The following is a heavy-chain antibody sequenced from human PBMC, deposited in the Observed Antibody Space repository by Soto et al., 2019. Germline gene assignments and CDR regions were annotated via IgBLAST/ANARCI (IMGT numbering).Heavy chain of an antibody. CDR3: AKDHRSGSYSWDHFDY. Sequence: SLRLSCAASGCTFDDYAMHWVRQSPGKGLEWVSGISWNSGSLGHADSVKGRFTISRDNAKNSLDLEMNSLRPEDTALYYCAKDHRSGSYSWDHFDYWGQGTLVTVSS. CDR1: GCTFDDYA. J-gene: IGHJ4*02. V-gene: IGHV3-9*01. D-gene: IGHD1-26*01. CDR2: ISWNSGSL.